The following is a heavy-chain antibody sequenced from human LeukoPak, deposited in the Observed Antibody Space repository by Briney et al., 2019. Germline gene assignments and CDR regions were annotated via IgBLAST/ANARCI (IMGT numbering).Heavy chain of an antibody. CDR1: GGSFSGYY. CDR2: INHSGST. CDR3: ASATCSGGSCYSISRAFDI. Sequence: SETLSLTCAVYGGSFSGYYWSWIRQPPGKGLEWIGEINHSGSTNYNPSLKSRVTISVDTSKNQFSLKLSSVTAADTAVYYCASATCSGGSCYSISRAFDIWGQGTMVTVSS. D-gene: IGHD2-15*01. J-gene: IGHJ3*02. V-gene: IGHV4-34*01.